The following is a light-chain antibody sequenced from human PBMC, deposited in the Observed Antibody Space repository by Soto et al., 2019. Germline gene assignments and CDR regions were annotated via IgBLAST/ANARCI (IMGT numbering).Light chain of an antibody. CDR3: QQSDSTPYT. J-gene: IGKJ2*01. CDR1: QTISTY. CDR2: DAS. V-gene: IGKV1-39*01. Sequence: DIQMTQSPPSLSASVGDRVTITCRASQTISTYLNWYQQKPGKAPRLLIYDASSLLSGVPSRFSGSASGTDFTLTIANLQPEDFSTYYCQQSDSTPYTFGQGTKVEI.